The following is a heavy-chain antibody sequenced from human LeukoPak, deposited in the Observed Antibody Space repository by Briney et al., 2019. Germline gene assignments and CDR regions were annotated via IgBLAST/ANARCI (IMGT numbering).Heavy chain of an antibody. V-gene: IGHV4-4*07. CDR3: AREEFLHEIDSSGYFVY. J-gene: IGHJ4*02. Sequence: PSETLSLTCTVSGGSITGYYWNWIRQPAGQGLEWLGRVYSSGVGNYNPSLTSRVTMSVDTTKNQFSLKLTSLTAADTAVYYCAREEFLHEIDSSGYFVYWGQGTLVTVSS. D-gene: IGHD3-22*01. CDR2: VYSSGVG. CDR1: GGSITGYY.